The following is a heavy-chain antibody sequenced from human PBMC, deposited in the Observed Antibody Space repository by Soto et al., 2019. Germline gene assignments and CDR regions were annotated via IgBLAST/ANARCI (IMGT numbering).Heavy chain of an antibody. D-gene: IGHD3-22*01. Sequence: ASVKVSCKASGYTFTSYGISWVRQAPGQGLEWMGWISAYNGNTNYAQKLQGRVTMNTDTSTSTAYMELRSLRSDDTAVYYCARGGSYYDSSGPSDYWGKGTLVTVS. V-gene: IGHV1-18*01. CDR2: ISAYNGNT. CDR1: GYTFTSYG. CDR3: ARGGSYYDSSGPSDY. J-gene: IGHJ4*02.